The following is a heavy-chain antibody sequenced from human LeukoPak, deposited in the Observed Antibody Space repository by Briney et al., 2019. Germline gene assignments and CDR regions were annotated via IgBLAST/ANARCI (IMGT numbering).Heavy chain of an antibody. CDR2: TKYDGNEE. CDR1: GFTFSDYW. D-gene: IGHD4-23*01. Sequence: PGGSLRLSCAASGFTFSDYWMSWMRQAPGKGLAWVANTKYDGNEEYYVDSVKGRFTISRDNAKSSLYLQLNSLRVEDTAVYYCKSGGAAPGSFDNWGQGTLVTVSP. J-gene: IGHJ4*02. V-gene: IGHV3-7*01. CDR3: KSGGAAPGSFDN.